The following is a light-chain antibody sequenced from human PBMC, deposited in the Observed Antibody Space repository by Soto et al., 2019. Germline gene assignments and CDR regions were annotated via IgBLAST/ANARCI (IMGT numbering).Light chain of an antibody. V-gene: IGKV3-20*01. CDR2: GAS. CDR1: QSVSSSY. CDR3: QQDCSSPQT. J-gene: IGKJ2*01. Sequence: EIVLTQSPGTLSLSPGERATLSCRASQSVSSSYLGWYQQKPGQPPRLLIYGASSRATGIPERFSGSGSGTDFTLTISRLEPEDFAVYYCQQDCSSPQTFGQWTKLEIK.